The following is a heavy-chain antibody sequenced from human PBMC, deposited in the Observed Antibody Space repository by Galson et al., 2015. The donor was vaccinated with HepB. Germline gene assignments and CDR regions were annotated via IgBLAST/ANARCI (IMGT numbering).Heavy chain of an antibody. CDR2: IKQDGSEK. Sequence: SLRLSCAASGFTFTNFWMSWVRQAPGKGLEWVANIKQDGSEKNYVGSVKGRFTISRDNAKSFLYLQMNSLRAEDTAVYYCAIELTVTTDYWGQGTLVTVSS. CDR3: AIELTVTTDY. V-gene: IGHV3-7*01. D-gene: IGHD4-17*01. CDR1: GFTFTNFW. J-gene: IGHJ4*02.